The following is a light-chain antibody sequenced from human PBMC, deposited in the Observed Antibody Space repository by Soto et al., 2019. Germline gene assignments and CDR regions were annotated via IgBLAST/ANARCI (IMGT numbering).Light chain of an antibody. Sequence: QSVLTQPASVSGSPGQSITISCSGTSIDVSGTDHVSWYLQHPGEAPKLIIYDVGNRPSGVSNRFSGSKADNTATLTVSGLQAEDEADYYCSSYTSLSTYVFGTGTKLTVL. J-gene: IGLJ1*01. CDR1: SIDVSGTDH. CDR3: SSYTSLSTYV. CDR2: DVG. V-gene: IGLV2-14*03.